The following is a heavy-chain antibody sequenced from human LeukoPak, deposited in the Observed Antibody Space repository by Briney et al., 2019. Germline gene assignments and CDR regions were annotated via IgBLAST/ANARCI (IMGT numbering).Heavy chain of an antibody. CDR3: ARDGFQRYSSSWYPYNWFDP. J-gene: IGHJ5*02. CDR2: IYYSGST. CDR1: GDSISSSSYF. Sequence: PSETLSPTCTVSGDSISSSSYFWGWIRQPPGKGLEWIGSIYYSGSTYYNPSLKSRVTISVDTSKNQFSLKLSSVTAADTAVYYCARDGFQRYSSSWYPYNWFDPWGQGTLVTVSS. V-gene: IGHV4-39*07. D-gene: IGHD6-13*01.